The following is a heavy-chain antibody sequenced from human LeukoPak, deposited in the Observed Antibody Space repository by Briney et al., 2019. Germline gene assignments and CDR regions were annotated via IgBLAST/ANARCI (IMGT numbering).Heavy chain of an antibody. V-gene: IGHV3-53*01. J-gene: IGHJ5*02. CDR2: IYSGGST. CDR1: GFTVSSNY. Sequence: PGGSLRLSCAASGFTVSSNYMSWVRQAPGKGLEWVSVIYSGGSTYYADSVKGRFTISRDNSKNTLYLQMNSLRAEDTAVYCCARSSGTDSGWWYWFDPWGQGTLVTVSS. D-gene: IGHD6-19*01. CDR3: ARSSGTDSGWWYWFDP.